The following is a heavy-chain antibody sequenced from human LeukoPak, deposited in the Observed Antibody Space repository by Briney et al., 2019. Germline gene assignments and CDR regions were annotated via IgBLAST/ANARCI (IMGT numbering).Heavy chain of an antibody. D-gene: IGHD5-18*01. CDR2: ISGSGGST. Sequence: GGSLRLSCAASGFTFSSYAMSWVRQAPGKGLEWVSAISGSGGSTYYADSVKGRFTISRDNSKNTLYLQMNSLRAEDTAVYYCAKWERGYSYGSYDHWGQGTLVTVSS. CDR3: AKWERGYSYGSYDH. J-gene: IGHJ4*02. CDR1: GFTFSSYA. V-gene: IGHV3-23*01.